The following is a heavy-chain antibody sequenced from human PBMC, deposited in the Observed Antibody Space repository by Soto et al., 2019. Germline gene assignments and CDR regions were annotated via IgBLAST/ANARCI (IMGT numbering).Heavy chain of an antibody. CDR2: IYYSGST. D-gene: IGHD3-22*01. V-gene: IGHV4-59*01. CDR1: GGSISSYY. J-gene: IGHJ4*02. CDR3: ARGKTYYYDSSGYHFDY. Sequence: QVQLQESGPGLVKPSETLSLTCTVSGGSISSYYWSWIRQPPGKGLEWIGYIYYSGSTNYNPSLKSRVTMSVDTSKNQFSLKLSSVTAADTAVYYCARGKTYYYDSSGYHFDYWGQGTLVTVSS.